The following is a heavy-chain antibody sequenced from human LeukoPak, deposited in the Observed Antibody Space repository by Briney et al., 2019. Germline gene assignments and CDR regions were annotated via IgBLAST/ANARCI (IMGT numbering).Heavy chain of an antibody. CDR2: ISGSGGST. CDR1: GFTFSSYA. CDR3: AKALWFGERGYYYYYYMDV. J-gene: IGHJ6*03. Sequence: PGGSLRLSCAASGFTFSSYAMSWVRQAPGKGLEWVSAISGSGGSTYYADSVKGRFTISRDNSKNTLYLQMNSLRAEDTAVYYCAKALWFGERGYYYYYYMDVWGKGTTVTVSS. D-gene: IGHD3-10*01. V-gene: IGHV3-23*01.